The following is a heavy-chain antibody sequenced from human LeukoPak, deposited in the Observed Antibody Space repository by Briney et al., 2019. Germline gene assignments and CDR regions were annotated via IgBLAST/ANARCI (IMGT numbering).Heavy chain of an antibody. CDR2: MYYSGST. CDR3: ARMNGHYGFRNYFYYGLDV. Sequence: SETLSLICTVSGASISGCYWNWIRQPPGKGLEWIGYMYYSGSTNYNPSLKSRVTMSGDTSKNELSLKLSSVTAADTAVYYCARMNGHYGFRNYFYYGLDVWGQGTTVTVSS. CDR1: GASISGCY. D-gene: IGHD4-17*01. J-gene: IGHJ6*02. V-gene: IGHV4-59*08.